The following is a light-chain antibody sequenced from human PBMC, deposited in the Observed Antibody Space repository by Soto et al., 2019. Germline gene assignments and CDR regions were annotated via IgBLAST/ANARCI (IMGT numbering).Light chain of an antibody. Sequence: EIVLTQSPGTLSLSPGERATLSCRASQSVSSSYLAWYQQKPGQAPRLLIYGASSRATGIPDRFSGSGSGTEFTLTISRLEPEDLAVYYCQQRSNWPTFGGGTKVEIK. J-gene: IGKJ4*01. CDR1: QSVSSSY. CDR3: QQRSNWPT. V-gene: IGKV3D-20*02. CDR2: GAS.